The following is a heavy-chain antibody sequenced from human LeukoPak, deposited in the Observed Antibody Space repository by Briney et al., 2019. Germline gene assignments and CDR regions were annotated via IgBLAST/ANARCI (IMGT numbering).Heavy chain of an antibody. CDR1: GFTFSNYW. Sequence: PGGSLRLSCVASGFTFSNYWMSWVRQAPGKGLEGVASIKQDGSEKYYVDSVKGRFTISRDNAKNSLYLQMNSLRAEDTAVYYCARDPRPGRSWYYFDYWGQGTLVTVSS. CDR3: ARDPRPGRSWYYFDY. J-gene: IGHJ4*02. D-gene: IGHD6-13*01. CDR2: IKQDGSEK. V-gene: IGHV3-7*01.